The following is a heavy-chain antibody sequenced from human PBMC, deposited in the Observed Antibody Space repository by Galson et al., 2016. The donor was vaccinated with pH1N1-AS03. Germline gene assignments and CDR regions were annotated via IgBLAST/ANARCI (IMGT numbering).Heavy chain of an antibody. CDR2: INEDVSTT. Sequence: SLRLSCAASGFTFSRYCMHWVRQAPGKGLVWVAHINEDVSTTRYADTVKGRFTITRDNSESTLYLQMNSPGDDDAAVYYCARDVGGPDDYWGQGTLVTVSS. CDR1: GFTFSRYC. V-gene: IGHV3-74*01. CDR3: ARDVGGPDDY. D-gene: IGHD4-23*01. J-gene: IGHJ4*02.